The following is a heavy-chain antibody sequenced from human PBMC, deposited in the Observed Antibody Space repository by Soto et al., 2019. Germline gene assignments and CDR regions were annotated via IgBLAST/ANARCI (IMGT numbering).Heavy chain of an antibody. J-gene: IGHJ4*02. D-gene: IGHD4-17*01. V-gene: IGHV4-34*01. CDR3: ARLVNTSSHDYGDYVDY. CDR1: GGSFSGYY. CDR2: INHSGST. Sequence: SETLSLTCAVYGGSFSGYYWSWIRQPPGKGLEWIGEINHSGSTNYNPSLKSRVTISVDTSKNQFSLKLSSVTAADTAVYYCARLVNTSSHDYGDYVDYWGQGTLVTVSS.